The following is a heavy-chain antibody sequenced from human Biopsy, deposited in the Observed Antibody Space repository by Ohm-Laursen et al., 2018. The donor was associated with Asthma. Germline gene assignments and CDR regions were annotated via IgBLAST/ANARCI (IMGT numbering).Heavy chain of an antibody. J-gene: IGHJ5*02. CDR2: IYSSGDT. D-gene: IGHD3-22*01. Sequence: SETLSLTCAVSGGSLSRDDSYWSWIRQAPGKGLEWIAYIYSSGDTYYSPSLKSRVSISLDTSKNQFSLRLTSVTAADTAVYYCARDRAMISETWGQGTLVTVSS. CDR1: GGSLSRDDSY. V-gene: IGHV4-30-4*01. CDR3: ARDRAMISET.